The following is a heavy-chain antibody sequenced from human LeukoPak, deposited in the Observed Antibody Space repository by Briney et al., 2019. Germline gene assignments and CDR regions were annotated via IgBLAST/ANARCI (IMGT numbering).Heavy chain of an antibody. CDR3: AKDGTVTTRGSWFDS. CDR1: GFTFSSYA. CDR2: ISDSGGST. Sequence: TGGSLRLSCAASGFTFSSYAMSWVRQAPGKGLEWVSVISDSGGSTYYADSVKGRFTISRDNSKDTLYLQVNSLRAEDTAVYYCAKDGTVTTRGSWFDSWGQGTLVTVSS. D-gene: IGHD4-17*01. J-gene: IGHJ5*01. V-gene: IGHV3-23*01.